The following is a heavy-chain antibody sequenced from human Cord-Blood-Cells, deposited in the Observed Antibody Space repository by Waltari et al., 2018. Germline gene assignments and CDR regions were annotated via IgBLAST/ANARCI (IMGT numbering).Heavy chain of an antibody. D-gene: IGHD6-13*01. CDR1: GYTFPSYY. CDR3: ARVCIAATELDY. J-gene: IGHJ4*02. Sequence: QVQLVQSGAEVKKPGASVKVSCTASGYTFPSYYMHWLRQAPGQGLEWMGIINPSGGSTSYAQKFQGRVTMTRDTSTSTVYMELSSLRSEDTAVYYCARVCIAATELDYWGQGTLVTVSS. V-gene: IGHV1-46*01. CDR2: INPSGGST.